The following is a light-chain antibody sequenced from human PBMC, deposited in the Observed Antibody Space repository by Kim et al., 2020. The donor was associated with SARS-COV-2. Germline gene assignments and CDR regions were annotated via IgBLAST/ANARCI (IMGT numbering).Light chain of an antibody. CDR3: QQYGTSPCT. V-gene: IGKV3-20*01. Sequence: SPGETAPLSCRASQSVASNYLAWYQHKPGQAPRPLIFDASTSATGISDRFSGSGSGTDFSLTISSLEPEDCAVYYCQQYGTSPCTFGQGTKLEI. CDR1: QSVASNY. J-gene: IGKJ2*02. CDR2: DAS.